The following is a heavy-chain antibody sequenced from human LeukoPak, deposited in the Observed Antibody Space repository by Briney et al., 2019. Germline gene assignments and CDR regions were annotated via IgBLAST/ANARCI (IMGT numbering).Heavy chain of an antibody. CDR3: ARDGVVRKNWIDP. Sequence: GGSLRLSCAASGFTFSSYWMHWVRQAPGRGLVGVSRINSDGSSTNYADSVKGRFPISRDNAKSTLYLQMNSLRAEDTAVYYCARDGVVRKNWIDPWGQGTLVTVSS. CDR2: INSDGSST. CDR1: GFTFSSYW. D-gene: IGHD4-23*01. V-gene: IGHV3-74*01. J-gene: IGHJ5*02.